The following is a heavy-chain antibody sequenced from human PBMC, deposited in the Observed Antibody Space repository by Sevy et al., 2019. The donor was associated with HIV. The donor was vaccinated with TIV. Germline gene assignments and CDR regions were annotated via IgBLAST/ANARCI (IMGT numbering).Heavy chain of an antibody. CDR3: ARERGTYYDTSGYPYLLEAGFDY. D-gene: IGHD3-22*01. J-gene: IGHJ4*02. CDR1: GFTFSSYS. Sequence: GGSLRLSCAASGFTFSSYSMNWVRQAPGKGLEWILYINSDSDTMYYGDSVKGRFTISRDNAKNSLYLQMNSLRDEDTAVYYCARERGTYYDTSGYPYLLEAGFDYWGQGTLVTVSS. CDR2: INSDSDTM. V-gene: IGHV3-48*02.